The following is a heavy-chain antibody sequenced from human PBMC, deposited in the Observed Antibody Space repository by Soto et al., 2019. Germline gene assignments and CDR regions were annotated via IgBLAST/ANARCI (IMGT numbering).Heavy chain of an antibody. V-gene: IGHV2-5*02. D-gene: IGHD6-19*01. CDR2: IYWDDGK. Sequence: QITLKESGPTLVKPTQTLTLTCTFSGFSLGTGGVGVGWIRQPPGKALEWLALIYWDDGKHYSPSLKSRLTITKDTSKNQVVLTMTNMDPVDTATYYCAHRLGIAVAAHFDYWGQGTLVSVSS. CDR1: GFSLGTGGVG. CDR3: AHRLGIAVAAHFDY. J-gene: IGHJ4*02.